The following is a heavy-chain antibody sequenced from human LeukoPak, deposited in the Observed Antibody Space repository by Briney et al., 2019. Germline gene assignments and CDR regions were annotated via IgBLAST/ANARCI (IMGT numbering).Heavy chain of an antibody. CDR3: AKSDGGWYCSSTRPSGANGVCYPGYMDV. D-gene: IGHD2-2*01. CDR1: GFTFDDYA. V-gene: IGHV3-9*01. Sequence: GRSLRLSCAASGFTFDDYAMHXVXXXXXXXXXXXXGXSWXXXXXXYXDSVKGRFTISRDNAKNSLYLQMNSLRAEDTALYYCAKSDGGWYCSSTRPSGANGVCYPGYMDVWGKGTTVTVSS. CDR2: XSWXXXXX. J-gene: IGHJ6*03.